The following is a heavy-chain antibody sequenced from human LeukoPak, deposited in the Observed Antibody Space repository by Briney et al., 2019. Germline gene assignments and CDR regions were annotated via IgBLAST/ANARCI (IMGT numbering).Heavy chain of an antibody. Sequence: ASVKVSCKASGYTFTNYYMHWVRQAPGQGLEWMGVINPSGGSTSYAQKFQGRVTMTRDTSTSTVYMELSSLRSEDTAVYYCAREFEGGDDPFDYWGQGTLVTVSS. CDR3: AREFEGGDDPFDY. CDR2: INPSGGST. CDR1: GYTFTNYY. D-gene: IGHD4-17*01. V-gene: IGHV1-46*01. J-gene: IGHJ4*02.